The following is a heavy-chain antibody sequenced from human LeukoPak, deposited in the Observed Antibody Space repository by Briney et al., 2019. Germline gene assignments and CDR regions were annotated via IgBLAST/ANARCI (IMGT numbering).Heavy chain of an antibody. Sequence: SETLSLTCTVSGGSISSYYWSWIRQPPGKGLEWIGYIYYSGSTNYNPSLKSRVTISVDTPKNQFSLKLSSVTAADTAVYYCAREVSSSWYFASDIWGQGTMVTVSS. V-gene: IGHV4-59*01. CDR2: IYYSGST. D-gene: IGHD6-13*01. J-gene: IGHJ3*02. CDR1: GGSISSYY. CDR3: AREVSSSWYFASDI.